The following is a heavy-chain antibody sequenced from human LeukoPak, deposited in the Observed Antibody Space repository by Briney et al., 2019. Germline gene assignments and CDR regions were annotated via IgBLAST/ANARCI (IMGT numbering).Heavy chain of an antibody. CDR1: GFTFSKYA. Sequence: GGSLRLSCAASGFTFSKYAMSWVRQAPGKGPEWVSGITNSGGGPSSADSVKGRFTISRDNSKNTLYLQMNSLRVEDTAVYYCVKDGRSSAPHWGQGTLVTVSS. CDR2: ITNSGGGP. J-gene: IGHJ4*02. D-gene: IGHD6-6*01. CDR3: VKDGRSSAPH. V-gene: IGHV3-23*01.